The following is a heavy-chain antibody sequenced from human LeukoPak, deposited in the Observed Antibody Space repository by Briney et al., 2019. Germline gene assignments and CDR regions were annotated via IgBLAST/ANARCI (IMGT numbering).Heavy chain of an antibody. Sequence: QTGGSLRLSCAASGFTFSSYAMHWVRQAPGKGLEWVAVISYDGSNKYYADSVKGRFTISRDNSKNTLYLQMNSLRDEDTAVYYCARWPGVVAATLPFYYYYGMDVWGQGTTVTVSS. J-gene: IGHJ6*02. D-gene: IGHD2-15*01. CDR2: ISYDGSNK. CDR3: ARWPGVVAATLPFYYYYGMDV. V-gene: IGHV3-30-3*01. CDR1: GFTFSSYA.